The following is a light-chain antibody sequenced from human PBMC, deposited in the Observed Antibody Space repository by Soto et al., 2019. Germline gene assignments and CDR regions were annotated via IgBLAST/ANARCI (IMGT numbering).Light chain of an antibody. CDR1: QTISSNY. Sequence: EIVLTQSPGTLSVSPRERATLSCRASQTISSNYLAWYQQKPGQAPSLLIYGTSSRATGIPDRFSGSGSGTDFTLTISRVEPEDSAIYYCQQYVSWTFGQGTKVEIK. J-gene: IGKJ1*01. CDR3: QQYVSWT. CDR2: GTS. V-gene: IGKV3-20*01.